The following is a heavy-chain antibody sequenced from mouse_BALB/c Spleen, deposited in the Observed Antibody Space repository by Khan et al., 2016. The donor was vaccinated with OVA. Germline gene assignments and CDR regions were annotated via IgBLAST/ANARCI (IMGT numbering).Heavy chain of an antibody. D-gene: IGHD1-1*02. J-gene: IGHJ1*01. CDR3: ASGGYWYFDV. CDR1: GYTFTNYG. CDR2: INTYTGEP. V-gene: IGHV9-3-1*01. Sequence: QIQLVQSGPELKKPGETVKISCKASGYTFTNYGMNWVKQAPGKGLKWMGWINTYTGEPTYADDFKGRFAFSLETSASHAYLQINNLKNEDTATYFWASGGYWYFDVWGAGTTVTVSS.